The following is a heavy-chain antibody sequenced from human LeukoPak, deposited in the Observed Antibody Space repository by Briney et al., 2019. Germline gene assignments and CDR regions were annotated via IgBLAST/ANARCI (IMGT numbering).Heavy chain of an antibody. J-gene: IGHJ4*02. Sequence: PGGSLRLSCAASGFTFSRAWMSWVRQAPGKGLEWVANIKEDGSEDYYADSVKGRFTISRDNTKNSLYLQMNSLRVEDTAVFYCARDQYDTWSRRGNFDSWGQGTLVIVSS. CDR1: GFTFSRAW. D-gene: IGHD3-3*01. CDR3: ARDQYDTWSRRGNFDS. V-gene: IGHV3-7*03. CDR2: IKEDGSED.